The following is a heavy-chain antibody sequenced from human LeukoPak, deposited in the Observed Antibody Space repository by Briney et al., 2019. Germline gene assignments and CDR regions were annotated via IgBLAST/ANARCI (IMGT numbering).Heavy chain of an antibody. J-gene: IGHJ1*01. CDR1: GGSFSGYY. CDR2: INHSGST. CDR3: AREARQKWYSSGWLEYFQH. V-gene: IGHV4-34*01. D-gene: IGHD6-19*01. Sequence: SETLSLTCAVYGGSFSGYYWSWIRQPPGKGLEWIGEINHSGSTNYNPSLKSRVTISVDTSKNQFSLKLSSVTAADTAVYYCAREARQKWYSSGWLEYFQHWGQGTLVTVSS.